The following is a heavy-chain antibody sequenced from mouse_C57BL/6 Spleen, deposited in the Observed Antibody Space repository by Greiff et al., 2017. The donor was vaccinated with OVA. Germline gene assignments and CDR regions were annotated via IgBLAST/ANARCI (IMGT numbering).Heavy chain of an antibody. CDR3: APSNYGYFDV. D-gene: IGHD6-1*01. CDR2: INPNNGGT. Sequence: EVQLQQSGPELVKPGASVKISCKASGYTFTDYYMNWVKQSHGKSLEWIGDINPNNGGTSYNQKFKGKATLTVDKSSSTAYMELRSLTSEDSAVYYCAPSNYGYFDVWGTGTTVTVSS. CDR1: GYTFTDYY. V-gene: IGHV1-26*01. J-gene: IGHJ1*03.